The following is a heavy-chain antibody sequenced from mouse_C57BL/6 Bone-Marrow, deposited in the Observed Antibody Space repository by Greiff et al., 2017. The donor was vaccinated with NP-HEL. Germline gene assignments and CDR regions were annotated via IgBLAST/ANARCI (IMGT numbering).Heavy chain of an antibody. CDR1: GYTFTSYW. Sequence: QVQLQQPGAELVKPGASVKMSCKASGYTFTSYWITWVKQRPGQGLEWIGDIYPGSGSTKYNEKFKSKATLTVDTSSSTAYMQLSSQTSEDSAVYYCARHYYGSAWFAYWGQGTLVTDSA. J-gene: IGHJ3*01. D-gene: IGHD1-1*01. CDR3: ARHYYGSAWFAY. V-gene: IGHV1-55*01. CDR2: IYPGSGST.